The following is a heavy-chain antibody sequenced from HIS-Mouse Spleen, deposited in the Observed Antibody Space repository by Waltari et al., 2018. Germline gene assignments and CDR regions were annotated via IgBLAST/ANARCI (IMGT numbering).Heavy chain of an antibody. CDR1: GYTVTGYH. Sequence: VQLVQSGAEVKKPGAPVKVHCKASGYTVTGYHIHRVRQAPGQGLEWMGWINPNSGGTNYAQKFQGRVTMTRDTSISTAYMELSRLRSDDTAVYYCARVLYSSGWHDAFDIWGQGTMVTVSS. CDR2: INPNSGGT. CDR3: ARVLYSSGWHDAFDI. J-gene: IGHJ3*02. D-gene: IGHD6-19*01. V-gene: IGHV1-2*02.